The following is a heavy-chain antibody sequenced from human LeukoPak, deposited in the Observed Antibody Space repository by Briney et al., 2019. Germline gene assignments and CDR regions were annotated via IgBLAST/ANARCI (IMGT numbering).Heavy chain of an antibody. V-gene: IGHV1-2*02. CDR2: IKPNSGDT. CDR1: GFTLTDY. CDR3: ARAYSVPDGDYHYWYMDV. D-gene: IGHD2-2*01. J-gene: IGHJ6*03. Sequence: ASVKVSCKASGFTLTDYIHWVRQDPRQGLQWMGWIKPNSGDTDYAQKFQGRVTMTRDTSISTVYMELSSLRSDDTAVYYCARAYSVPDGDYHYWYMDVWGKGTKVTVSS.